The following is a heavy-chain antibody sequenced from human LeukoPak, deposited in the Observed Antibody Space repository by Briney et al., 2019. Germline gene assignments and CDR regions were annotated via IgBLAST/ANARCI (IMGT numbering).Heavy chain of an antibody. D-gene: IGHD3-16*02. Sequence: PSETLSLTCTVSGGSISSSSYYWGWIRQPPGKGLEWIGSIYYSGSTYYNPPLKSRVTISVDTSKNQFSLKLSSVTAADTAVYYCARQGFIFSHWFDPWGQGTLVTVSS. CDR1: GGSISSSSYY. J-gene: IGHJ5*02. CDR2: IYYSGST. CDR3: ARQGFIFSHWFDP. V-gene: IGHV4-39*01.